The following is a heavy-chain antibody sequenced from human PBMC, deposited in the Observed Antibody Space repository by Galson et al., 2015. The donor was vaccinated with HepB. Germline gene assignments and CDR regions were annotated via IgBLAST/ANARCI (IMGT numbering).Heavy chain of an antibody. CDR2: IDPSNSYS. CDR1: GYKFRSYS. V-gene: IGHV5-10-1*01. J-gene: IGHJ5*01. CDR3: ARQGSGWYSGGNWFDS. Sequence: QSGAEVKKPGESLRISCEASGYKFRSYSITWVRQMPEKGLEWMGRIDPSNSYSNYSPSFQGHVTMSVDKSINTAYLQWSSLKASDTATYYCARQGSGWYSGGNWFDSWGHGTQVTVSS. D-gene: IGHD6-19*01.